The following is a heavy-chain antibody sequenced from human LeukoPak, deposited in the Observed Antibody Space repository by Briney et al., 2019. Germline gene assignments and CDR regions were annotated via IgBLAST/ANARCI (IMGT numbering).Heavy chain of an antibody. V-gene: IGHV3-23*01. J-gene: IGHJ3*01. D-gene: IGHD6-13*01. CDR1: GFTVSSYG. Sequence: GGSLRLSCAASGFTVSSYGMTWVRLAPGKGLEWFSAFSATDGSAQYAESVKGRFTISRDNSKNSLYLQMNSLRDEDTAVYYCAKARIAAAGTGAFDVWGQGTMVTVYS. CDR3: AKARIAAAGTGAFDV. CDR2: FSATDGSA.